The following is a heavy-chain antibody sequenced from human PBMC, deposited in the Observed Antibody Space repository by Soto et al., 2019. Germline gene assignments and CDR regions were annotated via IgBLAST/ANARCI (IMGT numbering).Heavy chain of an antibody. CDR1: EFTFSGYA. Sequence: GGSLRLSCAASEFTFSGYAMSWVRQAPGKGLEWVSAITGSGGGTYYADSVKGRFSISRDNSKNTLYMQMNSLRAEDTAVYYCAKGPENYGPWGQGTLVTVSS. D-gene: IGHD3-16*01. J-gene: IGHJ5*02. CDR3: AKGPENYGP. CDR2: ITGSGGGT. V-gene: IGHV3-23*01.